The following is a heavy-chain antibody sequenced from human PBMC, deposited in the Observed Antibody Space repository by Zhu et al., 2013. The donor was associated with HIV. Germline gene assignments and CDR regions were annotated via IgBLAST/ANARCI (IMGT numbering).Heavy chain of an antibody. CDR1: GYTFTGYY. J-gene: IGHJ6*01. CDR3: ARGGQLWPYYYYYGMDV. V-gene: IGHV1-2*02. Sequence: QVQLVQSGAEVTKPGASVKVSCKASGYTFTGYYMHWVRQAPGQGLEWMGWINPNSGGTNYAQKFQGRVTMTRDTSISTAYMELSRLRSDDTAVYYCARGGQLWPYYYYYGMDVWGPRDPRVTVSS. D-gene: IGHD5-18*01. CDR2: INPNSGGT.